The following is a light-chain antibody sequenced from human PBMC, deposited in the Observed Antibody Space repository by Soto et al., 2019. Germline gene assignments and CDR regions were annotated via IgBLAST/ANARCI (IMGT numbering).Light chain of an antibody. CDR1: QNLSRN. V-gene: IGKV3-15*01. CDR2: GAS. J-gene: IGKJ2*01. Sequence: ELGVTQSPATLSVSPGERATLSCKASQNLSRNLAWYQLQPGQAPRLLIYGASTRATGIPARFSGSGSGTDFTLTISSLESEDFAVYYCQQYDKWPHTFGQGTKLEIK. CDR3: QQYDKWPHT.